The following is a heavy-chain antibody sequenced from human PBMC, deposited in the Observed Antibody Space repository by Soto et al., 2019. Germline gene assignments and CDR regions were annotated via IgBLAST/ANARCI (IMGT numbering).Heavy chain of an antibody. Sequence: ASVKVSCKASGYTFSSNSIHWVRQAPGQGLEWMGWITPFNGDTSYAQKFQGRVTMTTDTSTSTDFMELRSLRFDDTAVYYCARVRVVVGATIDSWGQGTLVTVSS. V-gene: IGHV1-18*04. CDR1: GYTFSSNS. J-gene: IGHJ4*02. CDR2: ITPFNGDT. CDR3: ARVRVVVGATIDS. D-gene: IGHD2-15*01.